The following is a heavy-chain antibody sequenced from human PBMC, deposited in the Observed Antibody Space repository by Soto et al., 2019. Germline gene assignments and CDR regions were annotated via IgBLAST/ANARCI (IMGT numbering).Heavy chain of an antibody. Sequence: GGSLRLSCAASGFTFSSYWMSWVRQAPGKGLEWVANIKQDGSEKYYVDSVKGGFTISRDNAKNSLYLQMNSLRAEDTAVYYCARGGDTYYDFWSGYYPDPWGQGTLVTVSS. V-gene: IGHV3-7*01. D-gene: IGHD3-3*01. CDR1: GFTFSSYW. CDR3: ARGGDTYYDFWSGYYPDP. CDR2: IKQDGSEK. J-gene: IGHJ5*02.